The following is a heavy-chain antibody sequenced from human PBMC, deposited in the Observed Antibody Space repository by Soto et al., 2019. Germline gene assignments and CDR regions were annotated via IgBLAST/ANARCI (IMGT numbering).Heavy chain of an antibody. CDR2: ISYDGSNK. D-gene: IGHD4-4*01. J-gene: IGHJ6*02. Sequence: PGGSLRLSCAASGFTFSSYAMHWVRQAPGKGLEWVAVISYDGSNKYYADSVKGRFTISRDNSKNTLYLQMNSLRAEDTAVYYCARDGGNFGYGMDVWGQGTTVTVSS. CDR1: GFTFSSYA. V-gene: IGHV3-30-3*01. CDR3: ARDGGNFGYGMDV.